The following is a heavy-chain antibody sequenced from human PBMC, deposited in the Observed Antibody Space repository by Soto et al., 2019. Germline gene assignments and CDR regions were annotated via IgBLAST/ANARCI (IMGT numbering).Heavy chain of an antibody. V-gene: IGHV3-33*01. D-gene: IGHD1-1*01. CDR2: IWSDGNNR. CDR3: VRGDNWNDEASDY. CDR1: GFMFSNHG. J-gene: IGHJ4*02. Sequence: QVQLVESGEGVVQPGRSLRLSCAASGFMFSNHGMHWVRQAPGKGLEWVAVIWSDGNNRYYADSVKGRFTISRDNSKNKVSLQMNSLRAEDTAVYYCVRGDNWNDEASDYWGQGTLVTVSS.